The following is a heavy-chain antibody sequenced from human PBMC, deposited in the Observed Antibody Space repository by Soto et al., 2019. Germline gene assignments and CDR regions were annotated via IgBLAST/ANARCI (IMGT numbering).Heavy chain of an antibody. CDR1: GGSISSYY. V-gene: IGHV4-59*01. CDR3: ARNDFWSGYYMNWFDP. D-gene: IGHD3-3*01. J-gene: IGHJ5*02. Sequence: SETLSLTCTVSGGSISSYYWSWIRQPPGKGLEWIGYIYYSGSTNYNPSLKSRVTISVDTSKNQFSLKLSSVTAADSAVYYCARNDFWSGYYMNWFDPWGQGTLVTVSS. CDR2: IYYSGST.